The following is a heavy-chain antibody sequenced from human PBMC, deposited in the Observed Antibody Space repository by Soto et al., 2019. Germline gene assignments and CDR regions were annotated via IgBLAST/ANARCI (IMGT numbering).Heavy chain of an antibody. CDR1: GFTFSGSA. V-gene: IGHV3-73*01. D-gene: IGHD1-7*01. CDR2: IRSKANSYAT. Sequence: EVQLVESGGGLVQPGGSLKLSCAASGFTFSGSAMHWVRQASGKGLEWVGRIRSKANSYATAYAASVKGRFTISRDDSKNTAYLQMNSLKTEDTAVYYCTRHGITGTTPGSFDIWGQGTIVTVSS. J-gene: IGHJ3*02. CDR3: TRHGITGTTPGSFDI.